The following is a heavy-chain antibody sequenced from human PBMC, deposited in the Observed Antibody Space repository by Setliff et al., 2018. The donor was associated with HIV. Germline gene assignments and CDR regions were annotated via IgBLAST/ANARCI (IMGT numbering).Heavy chain of an antibody. Sequence: SETLSLTCSVSSGSISGYYWSWVRHPPGRGLEWIGYVSYSGSTSYNPSLNSLVTMSVDTSRDQFSLKLCYVTAADTAVYYCARTRGRAPVSYYFDNWGQGTLVTVSS. J-gene: IGHJ4*02. V-gene: IGHV4-59*01. D-gene: IGHD2-2*01. CDR3: ARTRGRAPVSYYFDN. CDR2: VSYSGST. CDR1: SGSISGYY.